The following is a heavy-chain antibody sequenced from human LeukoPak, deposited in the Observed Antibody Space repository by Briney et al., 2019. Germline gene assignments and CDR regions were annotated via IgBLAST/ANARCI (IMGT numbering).Heavy chain of an antibody. CDR1: GFTFSGYW. CDR3: ARGRDGYNDRYSDY. V-gene: IGHV3-74*01. D-gene: IGHD5-24*01. Sequence: GGSLRLSCAASGFTFSGYWKHWVRQAPGKGLLWVSRIDGVGSVINYADSVNGRFTISRDNAKNSLYLQLNSLRSEDTAVYYCARGRDGYNDRYSDYWGQGTLVTVSS. CDR2: IDGVGSVI. J-gene: IGHJ4*02.